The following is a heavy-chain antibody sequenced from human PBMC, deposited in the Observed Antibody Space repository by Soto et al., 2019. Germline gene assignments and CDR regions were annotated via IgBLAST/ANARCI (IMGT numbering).Heavy chain of an antibody. CDR1: GFTFSSYS. CDR3: ARDQLSSSWDYYYYYGMDV. D-gene: IGHD6-13*01. CDR2: IRSSSSYI. V-gene: IGHV3-21*01. Sequence: EVQLVESGGGLVKPGGSLRLSCAASGFTFSSYSMNWVRQAPGKGLEWVSSIRSSSSYIYYAGPVKGRFPISRDNPXTXLXXQMNSLRAEPTAVYYCARDQLSSSWDYYYYYGMDVWGQGTTVTVS. J-gene: IGHJ6*02.